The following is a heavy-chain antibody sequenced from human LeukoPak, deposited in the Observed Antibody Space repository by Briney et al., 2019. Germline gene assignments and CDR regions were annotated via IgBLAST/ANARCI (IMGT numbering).Heavy chain of an antibody. Sequence: PGRSLRLSCAASGFTFSSYGMHWVRQAPGKGLEWVAVISYDGSNKYYADSVKGRFTISRDNSKNTLYLQMNSLRAEDTAVYYCARVPTYYYDSSGYYTEDWGQGTLVTVSS. D-gene: IGHD3-22*01. J-gene: IGHJ4*02. CDR2: ISYDGSNK. V-gene: IGHV3-30*03. CDR1: GFTFSSYG. CDR3: ARVPTYYYDSSGYYTED.